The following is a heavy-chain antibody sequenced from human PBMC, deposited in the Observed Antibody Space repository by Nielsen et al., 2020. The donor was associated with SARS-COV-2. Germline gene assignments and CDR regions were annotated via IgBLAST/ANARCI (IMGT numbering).Heavy chain of an antibody. CDR2: INPSGGYT. CDR1: GYTFTSYY. V-gene: IGHV1-46*01. Sequence: ASVKVSCKASGYTFTSYYMHWVRQAPGQGLEWMGIINPSGGYTNYAQKFQERVTITRDMSTSTAYMELSNLRFDDTAIYYCAAESRWSGMDVWGQGTTVTVSS. J-gene: IGHJ6*02. CDR3: AAESRWSGMDV. D-gene: IGHD2-15*01.